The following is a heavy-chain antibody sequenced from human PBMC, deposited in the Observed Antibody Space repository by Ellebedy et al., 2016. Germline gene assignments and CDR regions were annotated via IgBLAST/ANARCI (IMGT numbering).Heavy chain of an antibody. J-gene: IGHJ3*01. CDR2: LYYSGST. D-gene: IGHD4-11*01. CDR3: ASAMTGDYSDYEGPFDV. CDR1: SGSFSDYF. Sequence: SETLSLTCAVHSGSFSDYFRSWIRQPPGKGLEWIGSLYYSGSTDYKPSLRSRVSISEDMSKNQFSLTLTSVTAADTAVYFCASAMTGDYSDYEGPFDVWGQGTMVTVSA. V-gene: IGHV4-34*01.